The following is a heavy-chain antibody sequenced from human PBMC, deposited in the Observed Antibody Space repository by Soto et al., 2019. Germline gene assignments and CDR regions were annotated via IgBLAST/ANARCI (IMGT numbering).Heavy chain of an antibody. Sequence: SETLSLTCTVSGGSISSYYWSWIRQPPGKGLEWIGYIYYSGSTNYNPSPKSRVTISVDTSKNQFSLKLSSVTAADTAVYYCSTIAAAGHYYYYGMDVWGQGTTVTVSS. CDR3: STIAAAGHYYYYGMDV. CDR2: IYYSGST. D-gene: IGHD6-13*01. CDR1: GGSISSYY. J-gene: IGHJ6*02. V-gene: IGHV4-59*01.